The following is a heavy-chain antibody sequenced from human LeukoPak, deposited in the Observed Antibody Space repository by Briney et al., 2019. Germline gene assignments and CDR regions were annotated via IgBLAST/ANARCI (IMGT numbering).Heavy chain of an antibody. CDR3: ARALWAGVEHYFDY. D-gene: IGHD3-16*01. CDR2: INHSGST. V-gene: IGHV4-34*01. J-gene: IGHJ4*02. CDR1: GGSFSGYY. Sequence: SETLSLTCAVYGGSFSGYYWSWLRQPPGKGLEWIGEINHSGSTNYNPSLKSQVTISVETSKNQFSLKLSSVTAADTAVYYCARALWAGVEHYFDYWGQGTLVTVSS.